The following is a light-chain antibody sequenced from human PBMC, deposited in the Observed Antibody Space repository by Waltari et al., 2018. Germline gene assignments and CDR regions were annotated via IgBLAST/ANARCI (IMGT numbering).Light chain of an antibody. J-gene: IGKJ1*01. Sequence: ELLLTHSPITLPFPREERATVSPRASQSVSRALAWYQQKPGQAPRLLIYGASTRATGIPDRCSGSGYGTDFSLTISRLEPDDFAVYYCQHYLRLPVTFGQGTTVEI. CDR2: GAS. V-gene: IGKV3-20*01. CDR3: QHYLRLPVT. CDR1: QSVSRA.